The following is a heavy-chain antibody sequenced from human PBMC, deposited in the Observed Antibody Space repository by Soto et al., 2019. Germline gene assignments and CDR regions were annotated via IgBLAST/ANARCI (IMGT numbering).Heavy chain of an antibody. CDR1: GGSFSGYY. J-gene: IGHJ4*02. CDR3: ARIISSGWYGGYFDY. Sequence: SETLSLTCAVYGGSFSGYYWSWIRQPPGKGLEWIGEINHSGSTNYNPSLKSRVTISVDTSKNQFSLKLSSVTAADTAVYYCARIISSGWYGGYFDYWGQGTLVTVSS. CDR2: INHSGST. V-gene: IGHV4-34*01. D-gene: IGHD6-19*01.